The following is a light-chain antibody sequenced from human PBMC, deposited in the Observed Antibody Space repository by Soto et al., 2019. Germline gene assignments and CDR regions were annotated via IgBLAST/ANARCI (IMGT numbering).Light chain of an antibody. V-gene: IGLV1-44*01. Sequence: QSVLTQPPSASGTPGQRVTISWSGSSSNIGSNTVNWYQQLPGTAPKLLIYSNNQRPSGVPDRFSGSKSGTSASLAISGHQSEDEADYYCAAWDDSLNGLFGGGTKVTVL. CDR3: AAWDDSLNGL. CDR2: SNN. J-gene: IGLJ2*01. CDR1: SSNIGSNT.